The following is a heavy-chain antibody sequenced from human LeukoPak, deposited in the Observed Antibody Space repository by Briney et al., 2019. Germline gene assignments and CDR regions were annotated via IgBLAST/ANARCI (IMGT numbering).Heavy chain of an antibody. V-gene: IGHV4-61*02. CDR1: GGSISSSSYY. Sequence: SETLSLTCTVSGGSISSSSYYWGWIRQPPGKGLEWIGRFHTRGSTNYNPSLKSRVIISVDTSKNQFSLKLNSVTAADTAVYYCARVDGSCSGGSCPSGNWFDPWGQGTLVTVSS. CDR2: FHTRGST. J-gene: IGHJ5*02. D-gene: IGHD2-15*01. CDR3: ARVDGSCSGGSCPSGNWFDP.